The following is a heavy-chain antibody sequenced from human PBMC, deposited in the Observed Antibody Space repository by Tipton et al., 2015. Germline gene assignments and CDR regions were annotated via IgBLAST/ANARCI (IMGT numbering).Heavy chain of an antibody. CDR1: GDSISSGGCY. J-gene: IGHJ4*02. V-gene: IGHV4-31*03. CDR3: ARVPFDYFDY. CDR2: SYYSGST. Sequence: TLSLTCTVSGDSISSGGCYWSWSRQHPGKGLEWLGYSYYSGSTYYNPSLKSRLTISVDMSKNQFSLKLSSVTAADTAVYYCARVPFDYFDYWGQGILVTVSS.